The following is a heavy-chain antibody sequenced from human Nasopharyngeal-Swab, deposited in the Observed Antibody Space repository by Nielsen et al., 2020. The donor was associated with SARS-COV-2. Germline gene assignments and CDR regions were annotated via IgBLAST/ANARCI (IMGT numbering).Heavy chain of an antibody. Sequence: SETLSLTCSVSGCSISSGDYYWSWIRQPPGKGLEWIGYIYYSGSTYYNPSLKSRVTISVDTSKNQFSLKLSSVTAADTAVYYCARTPFPNWGDYYYMDVWGKGTTVTVSS. V-gene: IGHV4-30-4*08. CDR3: ARTPFPNWGDYYYMDV. CDR2: IYYSGST. CDR1: GCSISSGDYY. J-gene: IGHJ6*03. D-gene: IGHD7-27*01.